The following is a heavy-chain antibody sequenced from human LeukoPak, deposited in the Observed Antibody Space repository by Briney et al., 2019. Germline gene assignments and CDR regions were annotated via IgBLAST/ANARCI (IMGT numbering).Heavy chain of an antibody. CDR2: IIPIFGTA. CDR1: GGTFSSYA. CDR3: ARKHATAAGSPGVMDV. D-gene: IGHD6-13*01. V-gene: IGHV1-69*13. J-gene: IGHJ6*02. Sequence: SVILSCKASGGTFSSYAISGVRQAPGQGLEWMGGIIPIFGTANYAQKFQGRVTITADESTSTAYMELSSLRSEDTAVYYCARKHATAAGSPGVMDVWGHGNTVTVSS.